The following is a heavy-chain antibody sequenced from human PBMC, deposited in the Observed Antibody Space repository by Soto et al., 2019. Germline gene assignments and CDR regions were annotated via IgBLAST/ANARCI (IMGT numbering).Heavy chain of an antibody. CDR1: FGSISGSY. J-gene: IGHJ4*02. CDR3: ARSVAVPGAHIDY. D-gene: IGHD6-19*01. CDR2: VYYTGST. Sequence: TLSLTCSVSFGSISGSYCSWIRQSPGKGLEWLGYVYYTGSTNYSPSLRSRVSISVDTSKNEFSLRLSSVTAADTAVYFCARSVAVPGAHIDYWGQGTQVTVS. V-gene: IGHV4-59*01.